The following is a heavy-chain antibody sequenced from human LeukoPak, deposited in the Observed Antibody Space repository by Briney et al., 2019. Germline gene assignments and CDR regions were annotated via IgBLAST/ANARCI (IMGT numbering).Heavy chain of an antibody. CDR1: GFTFNNAW. V-gene: IGHV3-48*01. Sequence: GGSLRLSCAASGFTFNNAWMSWVRQAPGKGLEWVSYISSTGITTYYVDSVKGRFTISRDNAKNSLYLEMSSLRAEDTAVYYCARATSVTAASYWGQGTLVTVSS. CDR3: ARATSVTAASY. D-gene: IGHD4-17*01. J-gene: IGHJ4*02. CDR2: ISSTGITT.